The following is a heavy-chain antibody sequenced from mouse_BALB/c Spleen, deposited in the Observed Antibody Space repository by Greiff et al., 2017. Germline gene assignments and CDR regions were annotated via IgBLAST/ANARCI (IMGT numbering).Heavy chain of an antibody. CDR2: ISSGSSTI. CDR1: GFTFSSFG. V-gene: IGHV5-17*02. D-gene: IGHD4-1*01. Sequence: VQLKESGGGLVQPGGSRKLSCAASGFTFSSFGMHWVRQAPEKGLEWVAYISSGSSTIYYADTVKGRFTISRDNPKNTLFLHMTSLRSEDTAMYYCARPANGDLAWFAYGGQGTLVTVSA. CDR3: ARPANGDLAWFAY. J-gene: IGHJ3*01.